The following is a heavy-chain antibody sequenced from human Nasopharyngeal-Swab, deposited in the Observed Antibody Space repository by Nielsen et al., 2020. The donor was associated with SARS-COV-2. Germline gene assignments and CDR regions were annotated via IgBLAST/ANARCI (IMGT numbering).Heavy chain of an antibody. CDR3: ARGDSYGASWYFDL. Sequence: SVTVSCKASGGTFSSYAIRWVRPAPGQGLEWMGRIIPILGIANYAQKFQGRVTITADKSTSTAYMELSSLRSEDTAVYYCARGDSYGASWYFDLWGRGTLVTVSS. CDR1: GGTFSSYA. V-gene: IGHV1-69*04. CDR2: IIPILGIA. J-gene: IGHJ2*01. D-gene: IGHD5-18*01.